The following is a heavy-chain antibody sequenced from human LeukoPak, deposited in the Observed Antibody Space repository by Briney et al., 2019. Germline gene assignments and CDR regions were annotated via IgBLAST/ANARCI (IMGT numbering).Heavy chain of an antibody. J-gene: IGHJ3*02. Sequence: GASVKVSRKTSGYTFSSFGITWVRQAPGQGLEWMGWISAYNGNTNYVEKLRGRVTMTRDTSISTAYMELSRLRSDDTAVYYCARGNDHSTDDAFDIWGQGTMVTVSS. CDR1: GYTFSSFG. CDR2: ISAYNGNT. D-gene: IGHD1-1*01. CDR3: ARGNDHSTDDAFDI. V-gene: IGHV1-18*01.